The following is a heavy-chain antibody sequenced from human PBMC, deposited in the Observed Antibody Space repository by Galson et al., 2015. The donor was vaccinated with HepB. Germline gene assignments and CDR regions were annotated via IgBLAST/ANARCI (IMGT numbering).Heavy chain of an antibody. V-gene: IGHV4-34*01. Sequence: LSLTCAVYGGSFSGYYWSWIRQPPGKGLEWIGEINHSGSTNYNPSLKSRLTISVDTSKNQFSLKLSSVTAADTAVYYCARGDYYDSTSPSPFDYWGQGTLVTVSS. J-gene: IGHJ4*02. CDR2: INHSGST. CDR3: ARGDYYDSTSPSPFDY. D-gene: IGHD3-22*01. CDR1: GGSFSGYY.